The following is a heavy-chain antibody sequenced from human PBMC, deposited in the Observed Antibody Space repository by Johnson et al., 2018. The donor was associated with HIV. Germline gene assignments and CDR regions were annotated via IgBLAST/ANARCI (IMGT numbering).Heavy chain of an antibody. V-gene: IGHV3-33*03. D-gene: IGHD2-15*01. J-gene: IGHJ3*02. CDR2: IYYDGSEK. Sequence: QVQLVESGGGVVQPGRSLRLSCAASGFTFSSYGMHWVRQAPGKGLDWVAVIYYDGSEKYYVDSVKGRFTISRDNAKNSLYLQMNSLRAEDTAVYYCASYCSGGSCYRRSPSDAFDIWGQGTMVTVSS. CDR1: GFTFSSYG. CDR3: ASYCSGGSCYRRSPSDAFDI.